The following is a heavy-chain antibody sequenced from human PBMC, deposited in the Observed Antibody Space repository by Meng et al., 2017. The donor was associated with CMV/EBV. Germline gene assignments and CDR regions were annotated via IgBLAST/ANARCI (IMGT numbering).Heavy chain of an antibody. V-gene: IGHV1-2*02. CDR2: INLNSGGT. CDR3: ARVLRYCSGGSCYSGGYYFDY. CDR1: GYTFTGYY. D-gene: IGHD2-15*01. J-gene: IGHJ4*02. Sequence: ASVKVSCKASGYTFTGYYMHWVRQAPGQGLEWMGWINLNSGGTNYAQKFQGRVTMTRDTSISTAYMELSRLRSDDTAVYYCARVLRYCSGGSCYSGGYYFDYWGQGTLVTVSS.